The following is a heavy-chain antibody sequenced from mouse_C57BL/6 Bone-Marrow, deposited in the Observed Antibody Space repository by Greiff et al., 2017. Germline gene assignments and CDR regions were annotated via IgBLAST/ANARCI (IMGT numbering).Heavy chain of an antibody. CDR2: IYPGSGST. V-gene: IGHV1-81*01. J-gene: IGHJ1*03. Sequence: VQLVESGAELARPGASVKLSCKASGYTFTSYGISWVKQRTGQGLEWIGEIYPGSGSTNYNEKFKSKATLTVDTSSSTAYMQLSSLTSEDSAVYYCARPYYSNYWYFDVWGTGTTVTVSS. CDR1: GYTFTSYG. D-gene: IGHD2-5*01. CDR3: ARPYYSNYWYFDV.